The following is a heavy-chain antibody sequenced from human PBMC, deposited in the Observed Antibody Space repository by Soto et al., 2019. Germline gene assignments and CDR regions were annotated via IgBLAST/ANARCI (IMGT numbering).Heavy chain of an antibody. V-gene: IGHV2-5*02. J-gene: IGHJ4*02. D-gene: IGHD4-17*01. CDR3: ARRRVGIDGADVGLTSFDH. CDR1: GFSLNTPGMG. CDR2: IYWDGDE. Sequence: QITLKESGPTLVKPTQTLTLTCSLSGFSLNTPGMGVGWIRQPPGKALEWLAIIYWDGDERYSSSLKNRLTITKDTSKTQVVLRMTNVGPVDTATYYCARRRVGIDGADVGLTSFDHWCQGTLVSVSS.